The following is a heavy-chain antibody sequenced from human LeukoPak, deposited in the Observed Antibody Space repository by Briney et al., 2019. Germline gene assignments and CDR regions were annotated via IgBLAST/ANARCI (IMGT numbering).Heavy chain of an antibody. D-gene: IGHD3-22*01. V-gene: IGHV3-23*01. CDR3: AKASHYDNSGYQYYFNY. CDR2: ISGSGGST. Sequence: GGSLRLSCAASGFTFSSYAMSWVRQAPGKGLNWVSAISGSGGSTYYADSVKGRFTISRDNSKNTLYLQVNSLRAEDTAVYYCAKASHYDNSGYQYYFNYWGQGTLVTVSS. CDR1: GFTFSSYA. J-gene: IGHJ4*02.